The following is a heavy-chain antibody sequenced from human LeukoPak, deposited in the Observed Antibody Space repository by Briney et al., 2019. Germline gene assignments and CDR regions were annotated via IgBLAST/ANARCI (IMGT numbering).Heavy chain of an antibody. D-gene: IGHD6-6*01. Sequence: GGSLRLSCAASGFTFSSYGMHWVRQAPGKGLEWVAVIWYDGSNKYYADSVKGRFTISRDNSENTLYLQMNSLRAEDTAVYYCARDVAALGFDYWGQGTLVTVSS. J-gene: IGHJ4*02. CDR1: GFTFSSYG. V-gene: IGHV3-33*01. CDR2: IWYDGSNK. CDR3: ARDVAALGFDY.